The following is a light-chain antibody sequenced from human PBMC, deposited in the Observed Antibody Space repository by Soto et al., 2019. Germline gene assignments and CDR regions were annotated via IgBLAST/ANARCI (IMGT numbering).Light chain of an antibody. Sequence: QSVLTQPPSASGSPGQSVTISCTGTSSDVGGYTYVSWYQQHPGKAPKLIIYEVIKRPSGVPDRFSGSKSGNTASLTVSGLQAEDEADYYCSSYGGSNFWVFGGGTKLTVL. J-gene: IGLJ3*02. CDR3: SSYGGSNFWV. CDR2: EVI. CDR1: SSDVGGYTY. V-gene: IGLV2-8*01.